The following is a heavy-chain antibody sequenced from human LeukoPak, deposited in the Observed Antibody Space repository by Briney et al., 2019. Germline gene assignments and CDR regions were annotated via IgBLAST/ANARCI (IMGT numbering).Heavy chain of an antibody. V-gene: IGHV3-30*04. J-gene: IGHJ4*02. CDR2: ISYDGSNK. D-gene: IGHD3-9*01. CDR1: GFTFSSYA. Sequence: PGGSLRLSCAASGFTFSSYAMHWVRQAPGKGLEWVAVISYDGSNKYYADSVKGRFTISRDNSKNTLYLQMNSLRAEDTAVYYCARGHDILTGYYSGFDYWGQGTLVTVSS. CDR3: ARGHDILTGYYSGFDY.